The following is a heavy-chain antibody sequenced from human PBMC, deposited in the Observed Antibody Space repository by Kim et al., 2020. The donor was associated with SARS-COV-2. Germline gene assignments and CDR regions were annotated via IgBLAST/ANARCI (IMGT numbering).Heavy chain of an antibody. CDR1: GFTFSSYG. Sequence: GGSLRLSCAASGFTFSSYGMHWVRQAPGKGLEWVAVISYDGSNKYYADSVKGRFTISRDNSKNTLYLQMNSLRAEDTAVYYCAKDPGQWLAYFDIWGQGTMVTVSS. CDR2: ISYDGSNK. D-gene: IGHD6-19*01. J-gene: IGHJ3*02. CDR3: AKDPGQWLAYFDI. V-gene: IGHV3-30*18.